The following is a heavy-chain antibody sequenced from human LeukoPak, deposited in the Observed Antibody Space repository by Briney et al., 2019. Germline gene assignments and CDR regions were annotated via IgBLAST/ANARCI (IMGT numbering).Heavy chain of an antibody. CDR3: ARSTQWLLTYFDY. D-gene: IGHD6-19*01. CDR2: IYSGGST. CDR1: GFTVSSNY. V-gene: IGHV3-53*01. Sequence: PGGSLRLSCAASGFTVSSNYMSWARQAPGKGLEWVSVIYSGGSTFYADSVKGRFTISRDNSKNTLYLQMNSLRADDTAVYYCARSTQWLLTYFDYWGQGTLFTVSS. J-gene: IGHJ4*02.